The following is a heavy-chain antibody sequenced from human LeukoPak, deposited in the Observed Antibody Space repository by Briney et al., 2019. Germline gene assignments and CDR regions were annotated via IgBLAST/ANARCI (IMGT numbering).Heavy chain of an antibody. Sequence: GASVKVSCKVSGYTLTELSMHWVRQAPGKGLEWMGGFDPEDGETIYAQKFQGRVTMTEDTSTDTAYMELSSLRSEDTAVYYCATGYYDSSGRLFQHWGQGTLVTVSS. CDR1: GYTLTELS. V-gene: IGHV1-24*01. D-gene: IGHD3-22*01. CDR2: FDPEDGET. J-gene: IGHJ1*01. CDR3: ATGYYDSSGRLFQH.